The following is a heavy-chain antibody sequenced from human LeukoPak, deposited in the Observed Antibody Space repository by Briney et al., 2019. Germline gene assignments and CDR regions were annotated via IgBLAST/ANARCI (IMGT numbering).Heavy chain of an antibody. CDR1: GFTFSSYS. V-gene: IGHV3-48*02. CDR3: ARGLDYGGT. D-gene: IGHD4-23*01. CDR2: ISSSSSII. J-gene: IGHJ5*02. Sequence: GGSLRLSCEASGFTFSSYSMNWVRQAPGKGLEWVPYISSSSSIIYYADSVKGRFTISRDNAKNSLYLQMNSLRDEGTAVYYCARGLDYGGTWGQGTLVTVSS.